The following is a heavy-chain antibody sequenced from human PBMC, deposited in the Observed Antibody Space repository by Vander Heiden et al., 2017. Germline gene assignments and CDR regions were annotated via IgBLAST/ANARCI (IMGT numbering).Heavy chain of an antibody. Sequence: EVQLVESGGGLVQPGGSLRLSCAASGFTFSSYRMSWVRQAPGKGLKWVANIKQDGSEKYYVDAVKGRFTISRDNAKNSLYLQMNSLRAEDTAVYYCARGPGRGNSFDYWGQGTLVTVSS. J-gene: IGHJ4*02. CDR3: ARGPGRGNSFDY. CDR2: IKQDGSEK. CDR1: GFTFSSYR. V-gene: IGHV3-7*03.